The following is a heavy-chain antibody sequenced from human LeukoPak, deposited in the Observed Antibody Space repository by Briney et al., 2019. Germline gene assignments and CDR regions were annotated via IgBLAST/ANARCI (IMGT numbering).Heavy chain of an antibody. V-gene: IGHV4-34*01. Sequence: PSETLSRACAVYGGSFSGYYWSWIRQPPWKGLEWIGEINHSGSTNYNPSLKSRVTISVDTSKNQFYLKLSSVTAADTAVYYCARDGYYYDSSGLYYFDYWGQGTLVTVSS. CDR3: ARDGYYYDSSGLYYFDY. CDR2: INHSGST. D-gene: IGHD3-22*01. J-gene: IGHJ4*02. CDR1: GGSFSGYY.